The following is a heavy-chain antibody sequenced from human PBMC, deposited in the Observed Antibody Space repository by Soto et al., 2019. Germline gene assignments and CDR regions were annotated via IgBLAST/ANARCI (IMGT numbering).Heavy chain of an antibody. Sequence: QVQLVQSGAEVKKPGASVRVSCKASGYTFTNYGISWVRPAPGQGLEWMGWVGPYNGNTDHAQNFQGRVTMTTDTSTNTAYMELGSLRSDDTALYYCARCYCSLGSCYTCWHFDLWGRGTLVTVSS. D-gene: IGHD2-15*01. CDR3: ARCYCSLGSCYTCWHFDL. CDR2: VGPYNGNT. V-gene: IGHV1-18*04. CDR1: GYTFTNYG. J-gene: IGHJ2*01.